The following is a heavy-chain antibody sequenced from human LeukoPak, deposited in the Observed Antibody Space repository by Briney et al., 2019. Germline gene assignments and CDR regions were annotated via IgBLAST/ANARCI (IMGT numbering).Heavy chain of an antibody. CDR2: INRSGST. J-gene: IGHJ4*02. V-gene: IGHV4-34*01. CDR1: GGSFTIYQ. CDR3: ARGGAADY. Sequence: SETLSLTCAVSGGSFTIYQWSWIRQSPGKGLEWIGDINRSGSTDYNPALRSRVFISMDASKNQFSLQLSSVTAADTAVYYCARGGAADYWGQGTLVTVSS. D-gene: IGHD4/OR15-4a*01.